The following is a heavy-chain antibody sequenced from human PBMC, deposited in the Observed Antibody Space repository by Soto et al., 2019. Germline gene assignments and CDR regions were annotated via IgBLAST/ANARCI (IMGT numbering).Heavy chain of an antibody. CDR2: VFSSGST. CDR3: ARVGFSYFVMDV. J-gene: IGHJ6*02. Sequence: SETLSLTCSVPRGAISSYYWSWVRQPAGKVLEWIGRVFSSGSTNYNASPKSRVTMSIDTSKNEVSLTLRSVTAADTGVYYCARVGFSYFVMDVWGPGTTVTVS. CDR1: RGAISSYY. D-gene: IGHD3-3*01. V-gene: IGHV4-4*07.